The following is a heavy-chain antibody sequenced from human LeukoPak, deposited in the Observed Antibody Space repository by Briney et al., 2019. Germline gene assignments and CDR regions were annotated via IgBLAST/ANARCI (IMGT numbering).Heavy chain of an antibody. J-gene: IGHJ4*02. D-gene: IGHD3-10*01. V-gene: IGHV1-18*01. CDR2: ISAYNGNT. Sequence: GASVRVSCKASGYTFTSYGISWVRQAPGQGLEWMGWISAYNGNTNYAQKLQGRVTMTTDTSTSTAYMELRSLRSDDTAVYYCARVFYYGSGTYRRESLDYWGQGTLVTVSS. CDR1: GYTFTSYG. CDR3: ARVFYYGSGTYRRESLDY.